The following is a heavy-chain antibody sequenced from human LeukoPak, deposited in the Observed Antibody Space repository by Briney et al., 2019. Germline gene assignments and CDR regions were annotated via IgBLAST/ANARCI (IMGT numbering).Heavy chain of an antibody. Sequence: SETLSLTCTVSGGSISSSSYYWGWIRQPPGKGLEWIGSIYYSGSTYYNPSLKSRVTISVDTSKNQFSLKLSSVTAADTAVYYCARRAFWGSYRYLDYWGQGTLVTVSS. V-gene: IGHV4-39*01. CDR1: GGSISSSSYY. J-gene: IGHJ4*02. CDR3: ARRAFWGSYRYLDY. D-gene: IGHD3-16*02. CDR2: IYYSGST.